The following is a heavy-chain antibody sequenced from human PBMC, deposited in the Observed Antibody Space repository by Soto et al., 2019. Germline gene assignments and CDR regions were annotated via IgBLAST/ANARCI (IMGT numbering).Heavy chain of an antibody. Sequence: QVQLVQSGAEVKKPGSSVKVSCKASGGTFSSYAISWVRQAPGQGLEWMGGIIPIFGTANYAQKFQGRVTITADKSTSTAYMELSSLRSEDTAVYYCASAIVVVVAATRGLDAFDIWGQGTMVTVSS. CDR1: GGTFSSYA. CDR2: IIPIFGTA. J-gene: IGHJ3*02. D-gene: IGHD2-15*01. V-gene: IGHV1-69*06. CDR3: ASAIVVVVAATRGLDAFDI.